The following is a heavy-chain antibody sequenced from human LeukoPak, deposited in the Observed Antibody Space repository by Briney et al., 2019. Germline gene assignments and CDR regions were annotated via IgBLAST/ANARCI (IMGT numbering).Heavy chain of an antibody. D-gene: IGHD1-1*01. CDR1: GGSISSYY. J-gene: IGHJ6*02. CDR3: ARERRNGGYYYGMDV. Sequence: SETLSLTYTVSGGSISSYYWSWIRQPPGKGLEWIGYIYYSGSTNYNPSLKSRVTISVDTSKNQFSLKLSSVTAADTAVYYCARERRNGGYYYGMDVWGQGTTVTVSS. V-gene: IGHV4-59*01. CDR2: IYYSGST.